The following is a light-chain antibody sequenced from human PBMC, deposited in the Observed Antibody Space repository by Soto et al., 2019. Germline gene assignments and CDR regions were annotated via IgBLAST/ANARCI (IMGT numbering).Light chain of an antibody. V-gene: IGKV1-17*03. CDR1: QDITNF. Sequence: DIQMTQSPSAVSASVGDRVTITCRARQDITNFLAWFQQKPGKVPERLIFGASSLRSGVPSRLSGSGSGTEFTLTISSLQPEDFGTYYCLQHSSFAYTFDQATRLEI. CDR2: GAS. CDR3: LQHSSFAYT. J-gene: IGKJ2*01.